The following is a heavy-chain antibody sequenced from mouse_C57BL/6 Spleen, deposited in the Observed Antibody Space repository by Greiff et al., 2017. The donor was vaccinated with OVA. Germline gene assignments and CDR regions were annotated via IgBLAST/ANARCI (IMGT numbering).Heavy chain of an antibody. CDR2: ISSGSSTI. D-gene: IGHD4-1*02. CDR3: ARSTGTGYYFDY. J-gene: IGHJ2*01. V-gene: IGHV5-17*01. CDR1: GFTFSDYG. Sequence: EVKLVESGGGLVKPGGSLKLSCAASGFTFSDYGMHWVRQAPEKGLEWVAYISSGSSTIYYADTVKGRFTISRDNAKNTLFLQMTSLRSEDTAMYYCARSTGTGYYFDYWGQGTTLTVSS.